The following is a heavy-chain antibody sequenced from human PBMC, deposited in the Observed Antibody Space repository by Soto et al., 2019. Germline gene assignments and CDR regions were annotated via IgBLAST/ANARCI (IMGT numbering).Heavy chain of an antibody. V-gene: IGHV4-34*01. D-gene: IGHD3-22*01. CDR2: INHSGST. CDR1: GGSFSGYY. J-gene: IGHJ5*02. CDR3: ARGDDSTPLFGWFDP. Sequence: QVQLQQWGAGLLKPSEILSLTCAVYGGSFSGYYWSWIRQPPGKGLEWIGEINHSGSTNYNPSLKSRVTISVDTSKNQFSLKLSSVTAADTAVYYCARGDDSTPLFGWFDPWGQGTLVTVSS.